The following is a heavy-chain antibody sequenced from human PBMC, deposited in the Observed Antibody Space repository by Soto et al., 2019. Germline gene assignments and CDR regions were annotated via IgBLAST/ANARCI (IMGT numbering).Heavy chain of an antibody. Sequence: NPSETLSLTCAVYGGSFSVYYWSWIRQPPGKGLEWIGEINHSGSTNYNPSLKSRVTISVDTSKNQFSLKLSSVTAADTAVYYCARESAAGTLNWFDPWGQGTLVTVSS. J-gene: IGHJ5*02. CDR2: INHSGST. CDR1: GGSFSVYY. D-gene: IGHD6-13*01. CDR3: ARESAAGTLNWFDP. V-gene: IGHV4-34*01.